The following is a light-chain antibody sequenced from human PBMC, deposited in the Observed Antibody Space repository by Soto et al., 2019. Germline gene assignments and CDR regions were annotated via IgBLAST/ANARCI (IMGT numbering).Light chain of an antibody. V-gene: IGKV3-15*01. Sequence: EIVMTQSPATLSVSPGERATLSCRASQSVSSNLAWYQQKPGQAPRLLIYGASTRATGIPARFSGSGSGTDFNLTITSLQSEEFAVYYCQHYVTSSITFGQGTRLEIK. J-gene: IGKJ5*01. CDR3: QHYVTSSIT. CDR1: QSVSSN. CDR2: GAS.